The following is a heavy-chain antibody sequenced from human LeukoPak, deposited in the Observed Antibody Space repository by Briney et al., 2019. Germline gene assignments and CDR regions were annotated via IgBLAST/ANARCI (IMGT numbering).Heavy chain of an antibody. J-gene: IGHJ6*02. Sequence: GGSLRLSCAASGFPFRSYWMSWVRQAPGKGLEWVSAISGSGGSTYYADSVKGRFTISRDNSKNTLYLQMNSLRAEDTAVYYCAKRSVYYGMDVWGQGTTVTVSS. V-gene: IGHV3-23*01. CDR1: GFPFRSYW. CDR3: AKRSVYYGMDV. D-gene: IGHD6-6*01. CDR2: ISGSGGST.